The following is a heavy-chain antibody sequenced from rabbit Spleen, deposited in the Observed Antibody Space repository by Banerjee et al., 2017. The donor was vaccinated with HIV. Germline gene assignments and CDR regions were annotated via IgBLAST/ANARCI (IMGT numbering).Heavy chain of an antibody. CDR1: GFSFSIRNY. CDR3: SIETSGGWGVISYYFSL. Sequence: QSLEESGGDLVKPGASLTLTCTSSGFSFSIRNYMCWVRQAPGKGLEWIACIYGGSSGATCDAHWANGRFTISKPSSTTVTLQMTSLTGADTAPYFCSIETSGGWGVISYYFSLWGQGTLVTVS. CDR2: IYGGSSGAT. J-gene: IGHJ4*01. V-gene: IGHV1S40*01. D-gene: IGHD4-1*01.